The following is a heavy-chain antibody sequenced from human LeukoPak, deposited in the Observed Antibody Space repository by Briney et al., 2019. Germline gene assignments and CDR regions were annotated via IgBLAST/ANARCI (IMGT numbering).Heavy chain of an antibody. J-gene: IGHJ6*03. D-gene: IGHD2-2*01. V-gene: IGHV3-30*02. CDR3: AKDGTAEDIVVVPAATSHYYYYMDV. CDR1: GFTFSSYG. Sequence: GGSLRLSCAVSGFTFSSYGMHWVRQAPGKGLEWVAFIRYDGSNKYYADSVKGRFTISRDNSKNTLYLQMNSLRAEDTAVYYCAKDGTAEDIVVVPAATSHYYYYMDVWGKGTTVTVSS. CDR2: IRYDGSNK.